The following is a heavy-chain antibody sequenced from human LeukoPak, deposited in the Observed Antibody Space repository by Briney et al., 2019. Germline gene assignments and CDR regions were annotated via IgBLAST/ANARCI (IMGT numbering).Heavy chain of an antibody. D-gene: IGHD3-16*02. CDR2: ISFSGANT. CDR3: ARDIELSA. Sequence: PAGSLRRSCAASGFTFRDSAMSWVRKAPGKGLEWVSLISFSGANTYYADSVKGRFTASRDNSKDTLYLQMNSLRAEDTAIYYCARDIELSAWGLGTMVTVSS. V-gene: IGHV3-23*01. J-gene: IGHJ3*01. CDR1: GFTFRDSA.